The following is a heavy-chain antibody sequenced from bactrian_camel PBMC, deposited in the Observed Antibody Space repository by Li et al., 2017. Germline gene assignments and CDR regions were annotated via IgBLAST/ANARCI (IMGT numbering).Heavy chain of an antibody. CDR1: GFIFSNWD. Sequence: VQLVESGGGLVQPGGSLRLSCAASGFIFSNWDMSWVRQAPGKGLEWVAQIAYDGWVTRYHDSAKGRFTISRDNARNTLYLQMNSLKTEDTAVYYCTRETEWVRYHEFAVVWGQGTQVTVS. V-gene: IGHV3S42*01. J-gene: IGHJ4*01. CDR3: TRETEWVRYHEFAVV. D-gene: IGHD6*01. CDR2: IAYDGWVT.